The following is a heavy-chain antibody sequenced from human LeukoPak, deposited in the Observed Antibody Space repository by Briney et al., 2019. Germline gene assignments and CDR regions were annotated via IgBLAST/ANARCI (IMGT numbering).Heavy chain of an antibody. J-gene: IGHJ4*02. Sequence: GGSLRLSCAASGFTFSSYSMTWVRQAPGKGLEWVSAISGSGGSTYYADSVKGRFTISRDNSKNTLYLQMNSLRAEDTAVYYCAKGPRITIFGHVLYYFDYWGQGTLVTVSS. CDR3: AKGPRITIFGHVLYYFDY. CDR1: GFTFSSYS. D-gene: IGHD3-3*01. V-gene: IGHV3-23*01. CDR2: ISGSGGST.